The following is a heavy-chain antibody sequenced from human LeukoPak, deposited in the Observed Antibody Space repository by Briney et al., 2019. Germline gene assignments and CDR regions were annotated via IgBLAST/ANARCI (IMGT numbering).Heavy chain of an antibody. J-gene: IGHJ6*02. CDR1: GGSVSSGSYY. V-gene: IGHV4-61*01. D-gene: IGHD6-19*01. Sequence: PSETLSLTCTVSGGSVSSGSYYWSWIRQPPGKGLEWIGYIYYSGSTNYNPSLKSRVTISVDTSKNQFSLKLSSVTAADTAVYYCARDVGWSSGTYYYYGMDVWGQGTTVTVSS. CDR3: ARDVGWSSGTYYYYGMDV. CDR2: IYYSGST.